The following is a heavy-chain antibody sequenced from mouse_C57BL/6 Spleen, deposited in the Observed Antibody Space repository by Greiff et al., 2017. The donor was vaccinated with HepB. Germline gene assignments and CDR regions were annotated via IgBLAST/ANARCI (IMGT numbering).Heavy chain of an antibody. CDR3: TTGEYYGSSRAWFAY. V-gene: IGHV14-1*01. J-gene: IGHJ3*01. CDR2: IDPEDGDT. Sequence: VHVKQSGAELVRPGASVKLSCTASGFNIKDYYMHWVKQRPEQGLEWIGRIDPEDGDTEYAPKFQGKATMTADTSSNTAYLQLSSLTSEDTAVYYCTTGEYYGSSRAWFAYWGQGTLVTVSA. CDR1: GFNIKDYY. D-gene: IGHD1-1*01.